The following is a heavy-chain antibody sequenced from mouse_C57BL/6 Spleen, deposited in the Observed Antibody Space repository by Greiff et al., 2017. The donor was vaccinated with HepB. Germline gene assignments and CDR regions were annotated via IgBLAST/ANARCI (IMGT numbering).Heavy chain of an antibody. D-gene: IGHD1-1*01. Sequence: DVMLVESGGGLVKPGGSLKLSCAASGFTFSSYAMSWVRQTPEKRLEWVATISDGGSYTNYPDNVKGRFTISRDNAKNNLYLQMSHLKSEDTAMYYCARRYYGSSYYFDYWGQGTTLTVSS. CDR3: ARRYYGSSYYFDY. CDR2: ISDGGSYT. CDR1: GFTFSSYA. J-gene: IGHJ2*01. V-gene: IGHV5-4*03.